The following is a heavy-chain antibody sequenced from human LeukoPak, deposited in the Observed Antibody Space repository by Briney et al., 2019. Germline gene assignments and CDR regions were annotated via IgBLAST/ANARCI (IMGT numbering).Heavy chain of an antibody. Sequence: GGSLRLSCAASGFTFSSYAMNRVRQAPGKGLEWVSAISGSGSTTYYADSVKGRFTISRDNSKNTLFLQMNSLTAEDTAIYSCARPRLEYCSGGSCFDAFDIWGQGTMVTVSS. CDR1: GFTFSSYA. CDR3: ARPRLEYCSGGSCFDAFDI. D-gene: IGHD2-15*01. CDR2: ISGSGSTT. J-gene: IGHJ3*02. V-gene: IGHV3-23*01.